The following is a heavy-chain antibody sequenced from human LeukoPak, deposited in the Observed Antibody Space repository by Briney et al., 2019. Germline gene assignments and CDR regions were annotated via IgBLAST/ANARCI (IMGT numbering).Heavy chain of an antibody. J-gene: IGHJ4*02. Sequence: GGSLRLSCAGSGFTFSNHGMIWVRQTPGKGLEWLSYISPGGTTINSADSVKDRFITSRDNGKSSLFLQTNSLRAEDTAVYYCARVRGPTVRTMYFDYWGQGTLVTVSS. V-gene: IGHV3-48*04. CDR3: ARVRGPTVRTMYFDY. CDR1: GFTFSNHG. D-gene: IGHD2-8*01. CDR2: ISPGGTTI.